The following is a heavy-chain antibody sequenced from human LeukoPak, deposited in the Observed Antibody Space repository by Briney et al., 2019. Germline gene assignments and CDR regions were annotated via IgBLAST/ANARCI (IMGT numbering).Heavy chain of an antibody. CDR2: IYPDDSDT. D-gene: IGHD6-13*01. V-gene: IGHV5-51*01. CDR3: ARFGDYRSSWFSNFDL. Sequence: GESLKISCKGSGYSFTNYWIGWVRQMPGKGLEWMGIIYPDDSDTRYSLSFQGQVTISADKSINTAYLQWSSLKASDTAMYYCARFGDYRSSWFSNFDLWGRGTLVTVSS. CDR1: GYSFTNYW. J-gene: IGHJ2*01.